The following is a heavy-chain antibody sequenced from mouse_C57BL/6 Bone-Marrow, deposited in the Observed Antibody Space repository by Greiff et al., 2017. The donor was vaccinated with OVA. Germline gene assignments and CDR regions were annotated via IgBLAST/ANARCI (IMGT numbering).Heavy chain of an antibody. D-gene: IGHD3-2*02. Sequence: QVQLQQSGAELVRPGTSVKMSCKASGYTFTNYWIGWAKQRPGHGLEWIGDIYPGGGYTNYNEKFKGKATLTADKSSSTAYMQFSSLTSEDSAIYYCARSGYGDYYAMDYWGQGTSVTVSS. CDR2: IYPGGGYT. CDR3: ARSGYGDYYAMDY. J-gene: IGHJ4*01. V-gene: IGHV1-63*01. CDR1: GYTFTNYW.